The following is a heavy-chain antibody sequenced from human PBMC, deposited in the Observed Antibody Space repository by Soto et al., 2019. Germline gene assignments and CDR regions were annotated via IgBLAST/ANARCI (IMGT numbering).Heavy chain of an antibody. CDR3: SREGSLDCSSTSCYSARFDY. V-gene: IGHV3-33*01. J-gene: IGHJ4*02. CDR1: GFTFSSYG. Sequence: QVQLVESGGGVVQPGRSLRLSCAASGFTFSSYGMHWVRQAPGKGLEWVAVIWYGGSNKYYADSVKGRFTISRDNSKNRLYLEVNSLRAEDTAVYYCSREGSLDCSSTSCYSARFDYWGQGTLVTVSS. CDR2: IWYGGSNK. D-gene: IGHD2-2*01.